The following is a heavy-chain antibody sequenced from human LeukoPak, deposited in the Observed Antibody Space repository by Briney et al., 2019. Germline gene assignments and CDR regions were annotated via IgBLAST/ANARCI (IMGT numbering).Heavy chain of an antibody. D-gene: IGHD2-15*01. V-gene: IGHV3-23*01. CDR3: AKDKVFGYCSGGSCYGWFDP. J-gene: IGHJ5*02. CDR2: ISGSGGST. Sequence: GGSLRLSCAASGFTFSSYAMSWVRQAPGKGLEWVSAISGSGGSTYYADSVKGRFTISRDNSKNTLYLQMNSLRAEDTAVYYCAKDKVFGYCSGGSCYGWFDPWGQGTLVTVSS. CDR1: GFTFSSYA.